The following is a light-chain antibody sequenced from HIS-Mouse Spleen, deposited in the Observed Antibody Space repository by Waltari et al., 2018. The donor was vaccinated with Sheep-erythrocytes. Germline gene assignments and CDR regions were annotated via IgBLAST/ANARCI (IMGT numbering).Light chain of an antibody. Sequence: DIQMTQSPSSVSASVGDRVTITCRASQGISSWLGWYQQKPGKAPKLLIYAASSLQSGVPSRFSGSGSGTDFTLTSSSLQPEDFATYYGQQANRFPPTFGQGTKVEIK. CDR1: QGISSW. CDR3: QQANRFPPT. J-gene: IGKJ1*01. V-gene: IGKV1-12*01. CDR2: AAS.